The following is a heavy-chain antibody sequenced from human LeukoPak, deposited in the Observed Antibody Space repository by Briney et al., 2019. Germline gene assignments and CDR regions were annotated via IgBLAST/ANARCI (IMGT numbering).Heavy chain of an antibody. V-gene: IGHV1-2*02. CDR3: ARDFENSAIDY. CDR2: INPYSGGT. J-gene: IGHJ4*02. CDR1: RYTFTGYY. D-gene: IGHD3-9*01. Sequence: GASVKVSCKASRYTFTGYYMHWVRQAPGQGLEYMGWINPYSGGTNYTQKFRGRVTMTRDTSISTAYMELSRLRSDDTAVYYCARDFENSAIDYWGQGTLVTVSS.